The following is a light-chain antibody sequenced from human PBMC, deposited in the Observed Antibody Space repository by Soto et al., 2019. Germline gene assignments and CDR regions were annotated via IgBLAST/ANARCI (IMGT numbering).Light chain of an antibody. CDR2: EVN. Sequence: QSALTQPPSASGSAGLSVTISCTGASSDVGGYKYVSWYQQQPGKAPKLMIFEVNKLPSGVPDRFSGSKSGNTASLTVSGLQAEDEAYYYCSSYAGINNLGVFGTGTKLTV. CDR1: SSDVGGYKY. J-gene: IGLJ1*01. CDR3: SSYAGINNLGV. V-gene: IGLV2-8*01.